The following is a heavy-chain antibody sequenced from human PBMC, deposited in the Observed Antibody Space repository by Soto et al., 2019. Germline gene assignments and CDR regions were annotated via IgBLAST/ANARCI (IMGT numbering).Heavy chain of an antibody. J-gene: IGHJ4*02. CDR2: ISYDGSNK. D-gene: IGHD1-7*01. CDR1: GFTFSSYA. CDR3: ARRSRRTGTVDY. Sequence: QVQLVESGGGVVQPGRSLRLSCAASGFTFSSYAMHWVRQAPGKGLEWVAVISYDGSNKYYADSVKGRFTISRDNSKNTLYLQMNSLRAEDTAVYYCARRSRRTGTVDYWGQGTLVTVSS. V-gene: IGHV3-30-3*01.